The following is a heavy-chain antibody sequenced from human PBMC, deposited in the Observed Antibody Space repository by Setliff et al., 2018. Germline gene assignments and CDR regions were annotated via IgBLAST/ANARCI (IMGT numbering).Heavy chain of an antibody. J-gene: IGHJ4*02. V-gene: IGHV4-59*08. CDR1: GGSIRSYY. Sequence: SETLSLTCTVSGGSIRSYYWNWIRQPPGKGLEWIGYIYYSGSTDYNPSLKSRVTISVDTSKNHFSLKLSSVTAADTAVYYCAGSTVTQVDYWGQGTLVTVSS. CDR2: IYYSGST. CDR3: AGSTVTQVDY. D-gene: IGHD4-17*01.